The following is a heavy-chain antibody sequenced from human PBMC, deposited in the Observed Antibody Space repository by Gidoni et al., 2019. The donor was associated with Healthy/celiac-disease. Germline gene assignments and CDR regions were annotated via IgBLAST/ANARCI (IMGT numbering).Heavy chain of an antibody. D-gene: IGHD6-13*01. CDR2: INPSGGST. J-gene: IGHJ6*02. Sequence: QVQLVQSGAEVKKPGASVKVSCTASGYTFTSYYMHWVRQAPGQGLEWMGIINPSGGSTSYAQKFQGRVTMTRDTSTSTVYMELSSLRSEDTAVYYCAREGSSWYRPTEYYYYGMDVWGQGTTVTVSS. CDR3: AREGSSWYRPTEYYYYGMDV. V-gene: IGHV1-46*01. CDR1: GYTFTSYY.